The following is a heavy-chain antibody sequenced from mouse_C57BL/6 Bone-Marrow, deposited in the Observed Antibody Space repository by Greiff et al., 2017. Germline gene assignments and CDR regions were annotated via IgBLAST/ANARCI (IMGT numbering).Heavy chain of an antibody. CDR3: TTRYYGSFYYFDY. CDR1: GFNIKDDY. J-gene: IGHJ2*01. CDR2: IDPENGDT. D-gene: IGHD1-1*01. Sequence: VQLQQSGAELVRPGASVKLSCTASGFNIKDDYMHWVKQRPEQGLEWIGWIDPENGDTEYASKFQGKATITADTSSNTAYLQLSSLTSEDTAVYYCTTRYYGSFYYFDYWGQGTTLTVSS. V-gene: IGHV14-4*01.